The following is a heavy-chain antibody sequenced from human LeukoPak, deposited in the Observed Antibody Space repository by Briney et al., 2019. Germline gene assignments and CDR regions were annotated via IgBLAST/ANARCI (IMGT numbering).Heavy chain of an antibody. CDR3: AGCPKQQLVSGWFDP. V-gene: IGHV4-34*01. Sequence: SETLSLTCAVYGGSFSGYYWSWIRQPPGKGLEWIGEINHSGSTNYDPSLKSRVTISVDTSKNQFSLKLSSVTAADTAVYYCAGCPKQQLVSGWFDPWGQGTLVTVSS. CDR1: GGSFSGYY. D-gene: IGHD6-13*01. CDR2: INHSGST. J-gene: IGHJ5*02.